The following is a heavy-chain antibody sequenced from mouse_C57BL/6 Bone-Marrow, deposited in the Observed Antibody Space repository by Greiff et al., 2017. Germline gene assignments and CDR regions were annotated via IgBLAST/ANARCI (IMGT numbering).Heavy chain of an antibody. CDR2: INPYNGGT. D-gene: IGHD3-2*02. CDR1: GYTFTDYY. V-gene: IGHV1-19*01. CDR3: ARDSSGYVPWFAY. J-gene: IGHJ3*01. Sequence: VQLQQSGPVLVKPGASVKMSCKASGYTFTDYYMNWVKQSHGKSLEWIGVINPYNGGTSYNQKFKGKATLTVDKSSSTAYMELNSLTSEDSAVYYCARDSSGYVPWFAYWGQGTLVTVSA.